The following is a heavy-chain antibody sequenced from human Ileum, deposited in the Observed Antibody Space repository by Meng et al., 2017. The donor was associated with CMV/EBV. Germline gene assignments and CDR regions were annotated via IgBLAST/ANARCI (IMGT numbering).Heavy chain of an antibody. CDR2: ISDYGGNT. CDR3: ARWGSYRYLVWGDNHDAFDI. J-gene: IGHJ3*02. CDR1: GYTFSNYG. D-gene: IGHD3-16*02. V-gene: IGHV1-18*01. Sequence: ASVKVSCKASGYTFSNYGVTWVRQVRGQGLEWMGWISDYGGNTNNAQKFQGRVTMTTDTSTSTAYMELRSLRSDDTAVYYCARWGSYRYLVWGDNHDAFDIWGQGTMVTVSS.